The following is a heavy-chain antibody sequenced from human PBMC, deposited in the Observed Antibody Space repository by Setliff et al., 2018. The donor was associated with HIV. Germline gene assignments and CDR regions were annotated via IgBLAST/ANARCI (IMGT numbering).Heavy chain of an antibody. CDR1: TSTFNSHT. V-gene: IGHV1-69*02. D-gene: IGHD3-3*01. CDR2: IIPILGVA. Sequence: RASVKVSCKASTSTFNSHTINWVRQAPGQGLDWMGRIIPILGVANYAQRFQGKVTITADKSTSTAYMELTSLRFDDTAMYYCVRGVQSPPHYSYYYMDVWGEGTMVTVSS. J-gene: IGHJ6*03. CDR3: VRGVQSPPHYSYYYMDV.